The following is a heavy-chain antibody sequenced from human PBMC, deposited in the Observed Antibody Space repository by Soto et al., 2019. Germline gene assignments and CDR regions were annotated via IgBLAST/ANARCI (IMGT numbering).Heavy chain of an antibody. CDR1: GFTFGDYA. J-gene: IGHJ6*02. CDR3: TRDDGRLDFWSGYPDHYGMDV. CDR2: IRSKAYGGTT. Sequence: TGRALRLSCTASGFTFGDYAMSWVRQAPGKGLEWVGFIRSKAYGGTTEYAASVKGRFTISRDDSKSIAYLKMNSLKTEDTAVYYCTRDDGRLDFWSGYPDHYGMDVWGQGTTVTVS. D-gene: IGHD3-3*01. V-gene: IGHV3-49*04.